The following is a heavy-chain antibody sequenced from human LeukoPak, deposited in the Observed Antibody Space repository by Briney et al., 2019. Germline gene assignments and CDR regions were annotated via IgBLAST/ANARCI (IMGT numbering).Heavy chain of an antibody. CDR3: TTHRGEWVLDS. Sequence: GGSLRLSCAASGFTFSNVWMSWVRQVPGKGLEWVGRIISISGGGTSDYPAPVKGRFTISRDDSKNTVYLQMNSLKTEDTAMYYCTTHRGEWVLDSWGQGTLVTVSS. J-gene: IGHJ4*02. CDR2: IISISGGGTS. D-gene: IGHD3-16*01. V-gene: IGHV3-15*01. CDR1: GFTFSNVW.